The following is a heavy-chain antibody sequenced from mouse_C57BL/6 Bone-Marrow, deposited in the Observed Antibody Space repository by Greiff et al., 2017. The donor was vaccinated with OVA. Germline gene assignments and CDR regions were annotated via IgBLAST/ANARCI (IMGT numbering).Heavy chain of an antibody. CDR2: ISYDGSN. Sequence: EVKLQESGPGLVKPSQSLSLTCSVTGYSITSGYYWNWIRQFPGNKLEWMGYISYDGSNNYNPSLKNRISITRDTSKNQFFLKLNSVTTEDTATYYCARDGYYGSSSFDYWGQGTTLTVSS. CDR1: GYSITSGYY. V-gene: IGHV3-6*01. CDR3: ARDGYYGSSSFDY. J-gene: IGHJ2*01. D-gene: IGHD1-1*01.